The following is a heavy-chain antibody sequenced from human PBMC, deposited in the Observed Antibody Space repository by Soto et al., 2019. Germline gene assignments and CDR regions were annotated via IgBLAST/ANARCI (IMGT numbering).Heavy chain of an antibody. CDR3: AKAQGGSYFDY. V-gene: IGHV3-23*01. CDR1: GFTFSSNA. D-gene: IGHD2-15*01. CDR2: ISSSGGST. J-gene: IGHJ4*02. Sequence: VGSLRLSCAASGFTFSSNAMSWVRQAPGKGLEWVSGISSSGGSTYYADSVKGRFTISRDNSKNMLYLQMNNLRAEDTAVYYCAKAQGGSYFDYWGQGTLVTVSS.